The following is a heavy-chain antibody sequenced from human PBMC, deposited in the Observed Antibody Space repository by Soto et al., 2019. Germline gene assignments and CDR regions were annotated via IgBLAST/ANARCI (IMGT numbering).Heavy chain of an antibody. D-gene: IGHD3-10*01. Sequence: EVQLVESGGGLVQPGGSLRLSCAASGFTLSDHYMDWVRQAPGKGLEWVGRIRNKANSHTTEYAAYVKGRFTVSSDDSMNSLFLQMNSLKPEDTAVYYCVRTSHYGSGTWNFDSWGQGTLVTVSS. CDR3: VRTSHYGSGTWNFDS. CDR1: GFTLSDHY. V-gene: IGHV3-72*01. CDR2: IRNKANSHTT. J-gene: IGHJ4*02.